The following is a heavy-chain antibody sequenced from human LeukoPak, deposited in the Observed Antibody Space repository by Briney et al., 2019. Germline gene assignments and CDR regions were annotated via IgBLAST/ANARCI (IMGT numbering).Heavy chain of an antibody. V-gene: IGHV3-23*01. D-gene: IGHD3-10*01. J-gene: IGHJ4*02. CDR2: ISGSGGST. CDR3: ANGVRDRGVIITWEFDY. CDR1: GFTFSSYA. Sequence: GGSLRLSCAASGFTFSSYAMSWVRQAPGKGLEWVSAISGSGGSTHYADSVKGRFTISRDNSKNTLYLQMNSLRAEDTAVYYCANGVRDRGVIITWEFDYWGQGTLVTVSS.